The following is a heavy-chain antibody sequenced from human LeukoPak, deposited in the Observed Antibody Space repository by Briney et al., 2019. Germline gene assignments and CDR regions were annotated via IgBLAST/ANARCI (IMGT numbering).Heavy chain of an antibody. CDR3: AVARCLYDSLFDY. CDR2: IYYSGST. J-gene: IGHJ4*02. Sequence: SETLSLTCTVSGGSISSYYWSWIRQPPGKGLEWIGYIYYSGSTNYNPSLKSRVTISLDTSKNQFSLKLSALPSADTTVYYSAVARCLYDSLFDYWGQGTLVTVSS. V-gene: IGHV4-59*01. CDR1: GGSISSYY. D-gene: IGHD3-3*01.